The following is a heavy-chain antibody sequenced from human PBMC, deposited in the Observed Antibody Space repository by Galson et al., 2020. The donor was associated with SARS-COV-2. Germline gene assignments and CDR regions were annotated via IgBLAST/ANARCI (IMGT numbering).Heavy chain of an antibody. J-gene: IGHJ4*02. CDR1: GFTFSSYG. V-gene: IGHV3-30*02. CDR2: IRYDGSNK. CDR3: ANLYCSSTSCYR. D-gene: IGHD2-2*01. Sequence: GGSLRLSCAASGFTFSSYGMHWVRKAPGKGLEWVAFIRYDGSNKYYADSVKGRFTISRDNSKNTLYLQMNSLRAEDTAVYYCANLYCSSTSCYRWGQGTLVTVSS.